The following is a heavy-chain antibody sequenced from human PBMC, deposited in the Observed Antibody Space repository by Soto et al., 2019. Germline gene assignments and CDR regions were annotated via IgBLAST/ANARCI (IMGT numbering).Heavy chain of an antibody. V-gene: IGHV4-59*01. Sequence: SETLSLTCTVSGGSISSYYWSWIRQPPGKGLEWIGYIYYSGSTNYNPSLKSRVTISVDTSKNQFSLKLSSVTAADTAVYYCARGLYGETGNYYYYYMDVWGKGTTVTVSS. D-gene: IGHD3-10*01. CDR2: IYYSGST. CDR3: ARGLYGETGNYYYYYMDV. CDR1: GGSISSYY. J-gene: IGHJ6*03.